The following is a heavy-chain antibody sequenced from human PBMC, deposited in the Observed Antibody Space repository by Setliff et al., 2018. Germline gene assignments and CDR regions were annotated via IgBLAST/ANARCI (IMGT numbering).Heavy chain of an antibody. V-gene: IGHV3-20*04. J-gene: IGHJ4*02. CDR1: G. Sequence: SGGSLRLSCAASGMSWVRQAPGKGLAWVSSLNWSGGSRAYADSVKGRFTISRDNAKNSMYLEMNSLRAEDTAFYYCARAVVGYGDLYYFDCWGQGTLVTVSS. D-gene: IGHD4-17*01. CDR3: ARAVVGYGDLYYFDC. CDR2: LNWSGGSR.